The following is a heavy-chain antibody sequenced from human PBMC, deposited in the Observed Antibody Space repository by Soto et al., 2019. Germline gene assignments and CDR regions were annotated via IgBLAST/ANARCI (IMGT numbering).Heavy chain of an antibody. Sequence: EVQLVESGGGLVQPGGSLRLSCAASGFTFSSYWMHWVRQAPGKGLVWVSRINSDGRSTSYADSVKGRFTISRDNAKNPLYLHMNRLRAEDTAVYYCAREEGAAFYYDGMDVWGQGTTVTVSS. V-gene: IGHV3-74*01. CDR3: AREEGAAFYYDGMDV. CDR2: INSDGRST. J-gene: IGHJ6*02. CDR1: GFTFSSYW.